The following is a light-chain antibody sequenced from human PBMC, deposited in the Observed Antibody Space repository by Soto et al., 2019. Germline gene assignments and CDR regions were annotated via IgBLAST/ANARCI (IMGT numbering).Light chain of an antibody. V-gene: IGKV3-20*01. CDR2: GAS. CDR3: LQDYHLPIT. CDR1: QSVSSR. J-gene: IGKJ5*01. Sequence: EIVMTQSPGTLSLSPGERATLSCRASQSVSSRLAWYQQKPGQAPRLLISGASSRATGIPDRFSGSGSGTDFTLTISRLEPEDFAVYYCLQDYHLPITFGQGTRLEIK.